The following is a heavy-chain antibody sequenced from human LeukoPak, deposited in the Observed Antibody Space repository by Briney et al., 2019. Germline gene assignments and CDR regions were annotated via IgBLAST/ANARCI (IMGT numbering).Heavy chain of an antibody. CDR1: RFTVSSNY. CDR3: ASHYDSSGYYSADY. Sequence: GGSLRLSCAASRFTVSSNYMSWVRQAPGKGLEWVSVIYSGGSTYYADSVKGRFTISRDNSMNTLYLQMNSLRAEDTAVYYCASHYDSSGYYSADYWGQGTLVTVSS. CDR2: IYSGGST. V-gene: IGHV3-53*01. J-gene: IGHJ4*02. D-gene: IGHD3-22*01.